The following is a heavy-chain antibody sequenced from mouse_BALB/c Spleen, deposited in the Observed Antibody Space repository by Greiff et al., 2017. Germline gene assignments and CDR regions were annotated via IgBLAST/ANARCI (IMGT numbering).Heavy chain of an antibody. CDR2: IYPGGGYT. CDR3: ARRENYYGSYWYFDV. CDR1: GYTFTNYW. D-gene: IGHD1-1*01. J-gene: IGHJ1*01. Sequence: QVQLQQSGAELVRPGTSVKISCKASGYTFTNYWLGWVKQRPGHGLEWIGDIYPGGGYTNYNEKFKGKATLTADTSSSTAYMQLSSLTSEDSAVYFCARRENYYGSYWYFDVWGAGTTVTVSS. V-gene: IGHV1-63*02.